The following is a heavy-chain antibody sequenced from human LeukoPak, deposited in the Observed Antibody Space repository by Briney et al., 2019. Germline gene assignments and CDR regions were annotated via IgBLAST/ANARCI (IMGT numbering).Heavy chain of an antibody. CDR1: GFTVSSNY. CDR3: ARDRTGTTRGYYYYYMDV. CDR2: IYSGGST. J-gene: IGHJ6*03. Sequence: PGGSLRLSCAASGFTVSSNYMSWLRQAPGKGLEWVSVIYSGGSTYYADSVKGRFTISRDNSKNTLYLQMNSLRAEDTAVYYCARDRTGTTRGYYYYYMDVWGKGTTVTVSS. V-gene: IGHV3-66*02. D-gene: IGHD1-7*01.